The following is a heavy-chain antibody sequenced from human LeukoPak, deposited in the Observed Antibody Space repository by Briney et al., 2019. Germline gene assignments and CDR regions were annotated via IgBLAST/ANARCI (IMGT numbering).Heavy chain of an antibody. Sequence: GESLKISCKGSGYSFTSQWIGWVRQMSGKGQKWMGIIYPGDSDARYSPSFQGQVTISADKSISTAYLQWSSLKASDTAMYYCARRRDLYSGSYYPFDYWGQGTLVTVSS. CDR1: GYSFTSQW. CDR3: ARRRDLYSGSYYPFDY. D-gene: IGHD1-26*01. V-gene: IGHV5-51*01. CDR2: IYPGDSDA. J-gene: IGHJ4*02.